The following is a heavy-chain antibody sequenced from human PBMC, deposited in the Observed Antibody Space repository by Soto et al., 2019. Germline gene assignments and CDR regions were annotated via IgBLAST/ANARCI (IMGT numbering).Heavy chain of an antibody. CDR1: GYTFTSYA. CDR2: INAGNGNT. V-gene: IGHV1-3*01. Sequence: ASVKVSCKASGYTFTSYAMHWVRQAPGQRLEWMGWINAGNGNTKYSQKFQGRVTITRDTSASTAYMELSSLRSEDTAVYYCAREFTPMGTSCPDYWGQGTLVTVSS. D-gene: IGHD2-2*01. J-gene: IGHJ4*02. CDR3: AREFTPMGTSCPDY.